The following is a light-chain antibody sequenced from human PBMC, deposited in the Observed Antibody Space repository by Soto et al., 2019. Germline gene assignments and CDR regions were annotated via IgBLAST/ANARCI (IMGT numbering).Light chain of an antibody. CDR1: QNIFSNY. CDR3: QQRNSWPLT. J-gene: IGKJ4*01. Sequence: EIVLTQSPDTVSVSPGERVTLSCRASQNIFSNYLAWYQQKPGQAPRLLIYGASTRATGIADRFSGGGSGTDFTLTISRLEPEDFAFYYCQQRNSWPLTFGGGTKVDIK. CDR2: GAS. V-gene: IGKV3D-20*02.